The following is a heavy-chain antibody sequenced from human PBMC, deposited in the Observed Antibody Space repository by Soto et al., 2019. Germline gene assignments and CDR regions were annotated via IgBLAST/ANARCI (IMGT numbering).Heavy chain of an antibody. CDR3: ARRQRSKAFLY. Sequence: SLRLSCAASGFTFSSYGMSWVRQAPGKGLEWVSAMSGSGTSTYYADSVKGRFTISRDNSKSTLYLQMNGLRGEDAAVYYCARRQRSKAFLYWGQGTLVTVS. CDR1: GFTFSSYG. D-gene: IGHD3-3*02. V-gene: IGHV3-23*01. CDR2: MSGSGTST. J-gene: IGHJ4*02.